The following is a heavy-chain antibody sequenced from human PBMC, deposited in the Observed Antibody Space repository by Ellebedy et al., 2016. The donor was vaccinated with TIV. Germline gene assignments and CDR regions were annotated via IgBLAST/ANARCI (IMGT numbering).Heavy chain of an antibody. V-gene: IGHV3-7*01. D-gene: IGHD5-12*01. CDR1: GFTFSSYW. CDR2: IKQDGSEK. CDR3: ARDGYWGYSGYDLQYGMDV. J-gene: IGHJ6*02. Sequence: PGGSLRLSCAASGFTFSSYWMSWVRQAPGKGLEWVANIKQDGSEKYYVDSVKGRFTISRDNAKNSLYLQMNSLRAEDTAVYYCARDGYWGYSGYDLQYGMDVWGQGTTVTVSS.